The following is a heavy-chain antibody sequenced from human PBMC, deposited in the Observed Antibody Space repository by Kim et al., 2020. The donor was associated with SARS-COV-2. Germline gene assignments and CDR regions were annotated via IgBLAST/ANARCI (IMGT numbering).Heavy chain of an antibody. CDR3: ARRHRGTLDF. J-gene: IGHJ4*02. CDR1: GGSFSEHY. D-gene: IGHD3-10*01. CDR2: LFDSGST. Sequence: SETLSLTCTVSGGSFSEHYWSWVRQPPGKGLEWIAHLFDSGSTNYNPSLKSRVTVSVDSSKNQFSLKLSSVTVADTAVYYCARRHRGTLDFWGQGTLVTVSS. V-gene: IGHV4-59*08.